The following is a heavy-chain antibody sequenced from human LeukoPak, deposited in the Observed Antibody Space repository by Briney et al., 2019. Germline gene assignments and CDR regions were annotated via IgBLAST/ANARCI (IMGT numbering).Heavy chain of an antibody. D-gene: IGHD3-16*02. V-gene: IGHV3-7*01. CDR1: GFTFSSYW. CDR3: ARETDDYDYVWGSHPTVRVNYFDY. Sequence: GGSLRLSCAASGFTFSSYWMSWVRRAPGKGLEWVANIKQDGSEKYYVDSVKGRFTISRDNAKNSLYLQMNSLRAEDTAVYYCARETDDYDYVWGSHPTVRVNYFDYWGQGTLVTVSS. CDR2: IKQDGSEK. J-gene: IGHJ4*02.